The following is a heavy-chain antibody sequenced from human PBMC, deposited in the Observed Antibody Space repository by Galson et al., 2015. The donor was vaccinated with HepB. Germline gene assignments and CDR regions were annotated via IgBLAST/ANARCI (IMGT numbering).Heavy chain of an antibody. V-gene: IGHV3-21*01. Sequence: SLRLSCAASGFTFSSYSMNWVRQAPGKGLEWVSSISSSSSYIYYADSVKGRFTISRDNAKNSLYLQMNSLGAEDTAVYYCARVRDGDYFDYWGQGTLVTVSS. D-gene: IGHD4-17*01. CDR1: GFTFSSYS. J-gene: IGHJ4*02. CDR3: ARVRDGDYFDY. CDR2: ISSSSSYI.